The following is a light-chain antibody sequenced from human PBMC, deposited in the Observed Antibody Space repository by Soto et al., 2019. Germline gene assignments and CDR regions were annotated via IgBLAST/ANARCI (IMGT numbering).Light chain of an antibody. J-gene: IGKJ1*01. Sequence: DIQLTQSPSFLSAAVGDIVSITCLGSQGISTSLAWYQQKPGKAPYLLISDVSSLQRGVPSRFSGSGSGTEFTLTISSMQPDDFATFYCQQYNGYSRTLGQGTKVDI. V-gene: IGKV1-5*01. CDR3: QQYNGYSRT. CDR1: QGISTS. CDR2: DVS.